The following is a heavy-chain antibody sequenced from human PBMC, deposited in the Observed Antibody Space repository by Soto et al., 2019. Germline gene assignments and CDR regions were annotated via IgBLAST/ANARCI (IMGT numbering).Heavy chain of an antibody. D-gene: IGHD3-16*02. CDR2: IYHSGST. J-gene: IGHJ4*02. V-gene: IGHV4-30-2*01. Sequence: SETLSLTCAVCGGSISSGGYSWSWIRQPPGKGLEWIGYIYHSGSTYYNPSLRSRVTISVDRSKNQFSLKLSSVTAADTAVYYCARGSPYYDYVWGSYRFGQYFDYWGQGTLVTVSS. CDR3: ARGSPYYDYVWGSYRFGQYFDY. CDR1: GGSISSGGYS.